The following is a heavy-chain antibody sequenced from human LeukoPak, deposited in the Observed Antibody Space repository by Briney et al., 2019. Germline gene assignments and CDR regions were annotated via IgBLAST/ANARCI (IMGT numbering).Heavy chain of an antibody. CDR3: ARAGIAARPILDY. CDR1: GFTLSSYS. D-gene: IGHD6-6*01. CDR2: ISSGSNYI. Sequence: GGSLRLSCAASGFTLSSYSMNWVRQAPGKGLEWVSSISSGSNYIYYADSLKGRFTISRDDAKNSLYLQMNSLRAEDTAVYYCARAGIAARPILDYWGQGTLVTVSS. V-gene: IGHV3-21*01. J-gene: IGHJ4*02.